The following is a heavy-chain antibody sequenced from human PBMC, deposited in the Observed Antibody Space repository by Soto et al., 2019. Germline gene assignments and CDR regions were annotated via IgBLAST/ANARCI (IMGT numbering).Heavy chain of an antibody. CDR2: INMDGSST. D-gene: IGHD6-13*01. J-gene: IGHJ4*02. CDR1: GFTFSSYW. Sequence: EVQLVESGGGLVQPGGSLRLSCAASGFTFSSYWMHWVRQAPGKGLVWVSRINMDGSSTSYVDSVKGRFTITRDNAKNTLYLQMNSLGAEDTAVYYCARDRCGASAGWKDYWGQGTLVTVSS. CDR3: ARDRCGASAGWKDY. V-gene: IGHV3-74*01.